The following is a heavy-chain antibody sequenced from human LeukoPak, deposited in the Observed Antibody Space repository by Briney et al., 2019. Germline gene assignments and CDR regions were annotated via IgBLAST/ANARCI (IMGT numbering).Heavy chain of an antibody. CDR3: VRHRVGAPSGFDP. V-gene: IGHV3-11*01. J-gene: IGHJ5*02. D-gene: IGHD1-26*01. CDR1: GFTFSDYY. CDR2: ISRGGTPI. Sequence: PGGSLRLSCAASGFTFSDYYMSWIRQAPGKGLEWISYISRGGTPIYNADSVKGRFTISRDNAKNSLYLQMNSLRAEDTAVYYCVRHRVGAPSGFDPWGQGTLVTVPS.